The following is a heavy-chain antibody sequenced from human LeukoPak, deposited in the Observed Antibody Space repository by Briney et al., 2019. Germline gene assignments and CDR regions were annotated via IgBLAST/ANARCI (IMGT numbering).Heavy chain of an antibody. V-gene: IGHV3-11*04. CDR1: RFTFSAYY. D-gene: IGHD3-10*01. J-gene: IGHJ6*02. Sequence: LSLSCAASRFTFSAYYVSWVRQAPGKGLLWVTYISRSGSTICYADSVKGRFTISRDNAKNSLYLQMNSLRAEDTAVYYCARDEARGEAMYYYGSGSYSRGMDVWGQGTTVTVSS. CDR2: ISRSGSTI. CDR3: ARDEARGEAMYYYGSGSYSRGMDV.